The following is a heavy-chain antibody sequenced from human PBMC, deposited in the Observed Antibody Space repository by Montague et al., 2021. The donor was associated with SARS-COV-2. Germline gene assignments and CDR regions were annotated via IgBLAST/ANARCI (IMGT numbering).Heavy chain of an antibody. CDR1: GGSISSGSYY. J-gene: IGHJ3*02. CDR3: ARAHSGSWAHLDI. Sequence: TLSLTCSVSGGSISSGSYYWSWIRQPAGKGLEWIGRIYTSGTTYYSFSLKSRVTISVDTSKNQFSLKLTSVTAADTAVYYCARAHSGSWAHLDIWGQGSMVTVSS. D-gene: IGHD5-12*01. V-gene: IGHV4-61*02. CDR2: IYTSGTT.